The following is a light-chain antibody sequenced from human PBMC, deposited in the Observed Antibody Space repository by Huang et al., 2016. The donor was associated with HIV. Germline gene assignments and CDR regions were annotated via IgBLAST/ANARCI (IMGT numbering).Light chain of an antibody. CDR1: QSVSSSF. CDR3: QHYGTSSWT. Sequence: IVLTQSPGTLSLSPGERATLSCRASQSVSSSFLAWYQQKPGQAPRLLIQSTSSRVPGIPERFRGSGSGTAFTLTINRLESEDFAVDYCQHYGTSSWTFGQGTKIEVK. V-gene: IGKV3-20*01. J-gene: IGKJ1*01. CDR2: STS.